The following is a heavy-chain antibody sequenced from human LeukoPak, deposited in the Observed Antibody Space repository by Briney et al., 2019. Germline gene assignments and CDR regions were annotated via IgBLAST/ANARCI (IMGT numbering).Heavy chain of an antibody. J-gene: IGHJ4*02. CDR2: IKEDGSAT. CDR3: GRDSPGSLAYDS. V-gene: IGHV3-7*04. Sequence: PGGSLRLSCAASGFTFSTYWMTWVRQAPGKGPEWVANIKEDGSATNYMHSVKGRFTISRDNAKNTLYLQMNSLRAEDTAEYYGGRDSPGSLAYDSWGQEPLVTVS. CDR1: GFTFSTYW. D-gene: IGHD3-3*02.